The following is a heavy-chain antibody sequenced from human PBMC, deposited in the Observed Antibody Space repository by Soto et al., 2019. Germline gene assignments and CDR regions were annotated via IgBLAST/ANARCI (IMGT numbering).Heavy chain of an antibody. J-gene: IGHJ6*02. CDR1: GFTVSANY. Sequence: PGGSLRLSCAASGFTVSANYISWVRQAPGKGLEWVSVIYSGANTYSAESVKGRLTISRDSSTNTVYLQMNGLRAEDTAVYYCARDMGSSIGNYRGMDVWGPGTTVTVSS. D-gene: IGHD6-6*01. V-gene: IGHV3-53*01. CDR3: ARDMGSSIGNYRGMDV. CDR2: IYSGANT.